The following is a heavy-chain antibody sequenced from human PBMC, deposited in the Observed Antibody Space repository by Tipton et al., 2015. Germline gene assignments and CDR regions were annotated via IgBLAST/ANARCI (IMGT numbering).Heavy chain of an antibody. Sequence: SLRLSCAASEFIVSSNYMTWVRQAPGKGLEWVSVIYSAGSTYYADSVKGRFTMSRDNSKNTLYFQMNSLRAEDTAVYYCARGRPGWYFDLWSRGTLVTVSS. CDR3: ARGRPGWYFDL. CDR2: IYSAGST. CDR1: EFIVSSNY. J-gene: IGHJ2*01. V-gene: IGHV3-53*01.